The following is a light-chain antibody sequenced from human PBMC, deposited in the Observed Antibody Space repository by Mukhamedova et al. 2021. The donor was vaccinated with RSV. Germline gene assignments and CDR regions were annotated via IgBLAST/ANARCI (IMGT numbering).Light chain of an antibody. V-gene: IGKV2-28*01. CDR2: LSS. Sequence: NYLEWYVQKPGQSPQLLMYLSSNRASGVPDRFSGSGTGTDFTLHISRVEAEDVGTYYCLQGLRTPCSFGQGTKLEIK. CDR3: LQGLRTPCS. J-gene: IGKJ2*04. CDR1: NY.